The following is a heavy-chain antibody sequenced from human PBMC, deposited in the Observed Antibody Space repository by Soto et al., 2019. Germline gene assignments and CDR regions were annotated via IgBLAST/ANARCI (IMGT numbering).Heavy chain of an antibody. CDR1: GGSISSDGYY. D-gene: IGHD2-2*01. V-gene: IGHV4-31*02. J-gene: IGHJ4*02. Sequence: QVQLQESGPGLVKPSQTLSLTCSVSGGSISSDGYYWSWVRQHPGKGLERIGYISNSGRTYFHTSLMSRITISLGTYKNKFSLKLSSVTAADPAVYYCARGRNIVLESSTGGFDFWGQGTLVNVSS. CDR2: ISNSGRT. CDR3: ARGRNIVLESSTGGFDF.